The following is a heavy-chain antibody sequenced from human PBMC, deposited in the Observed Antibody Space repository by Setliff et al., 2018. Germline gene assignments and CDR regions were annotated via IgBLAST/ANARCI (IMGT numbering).Heavy chain of an antibody. CDR3: ARDRTYYGSGTYTRYFDY. V-gene: IGHV4-39*07. J-gene: IGHJ4*02. D-gene: IGHD3-10*01. Sequence: PSETLSLTCTVSGASVSGNSYYWGWIRQPPGKGLEWIASTYYSGSTYYNPSLKSRVTMSVDTSKNQFSLKLNSVTAADTAVYYCARDRTYYGSGTYTRYFDYWGQGTLVTVSS. CDR1: GASVSGNSYY. CDR2: TYYSGST.